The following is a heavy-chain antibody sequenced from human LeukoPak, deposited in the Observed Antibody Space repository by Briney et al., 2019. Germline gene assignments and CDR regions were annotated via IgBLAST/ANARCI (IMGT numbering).Heavy chain of an antibody. CDR1: GFTFSSYG. CDR2: IWYGGSNK. Sequence: GGSLRLSCAASGFTFSSYGMHWVRQAPGKGLEWVAVIWYGGSNKYYADSVKGRFTISRDNSKNTLYLQMNSLRAEDTAVYYCAKDGGIEYSSSHVDYWGQGTLVTVSS. J-gene: IGHJ4*02. CDR3: AKDGGIEYSSSHVDY. D-gene: IGHD6-6*01. V-gene: IGHV3-30*02.